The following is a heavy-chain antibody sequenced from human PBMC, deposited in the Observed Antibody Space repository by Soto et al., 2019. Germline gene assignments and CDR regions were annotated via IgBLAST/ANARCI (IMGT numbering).Heavy chain of an antibody. D-gene: IGHD3-16*01. V-gene: IGHV1-18*01. CDR1: GYTFTRYG. J-gene: IGHJ6*02. CDR3: AMVDVYVTPSPQDV. Sequence: QVQLVQSGAEVKNPGASVKVSCKASGYTFTRYGIGWARQAPGQGLEWMGWINTYNGNTNYAQNVQGRVTLTTDTTTKYAYKEVRSLRSKDPAIYYCAMVDVYVTPSPQDVWGQGTTVIVSS. CDR2: INTYNGNT.